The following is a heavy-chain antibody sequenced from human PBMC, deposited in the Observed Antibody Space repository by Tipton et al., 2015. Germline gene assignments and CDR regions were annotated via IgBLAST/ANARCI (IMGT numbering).Heavy chain of an antibody. J-gene: IGHJ4*02. CDR3: GRDRLAVAGIDY. D-gene: IGHD6-19*01. Sequence: TLSLTCTVSGDSFRDYYWAWIRQPAGKGLEWIGHIYSSGSSKYNPSLTSRATMSIDTSKNQFSLKLTSVTAADTAIYYCGRDRLAVAGIDYWGQGTLVTVSS. V-gene: IGHV4-4*07. CDR2: IYSSGSS. CDR1: GDSFRDYY.